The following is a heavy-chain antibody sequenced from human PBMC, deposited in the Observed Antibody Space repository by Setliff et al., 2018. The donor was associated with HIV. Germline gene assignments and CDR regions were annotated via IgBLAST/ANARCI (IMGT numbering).Heavy chain of an antibody. CDR1: GYTFISYA. CDR2: INVGNGKT. J-gene: IGHJ6*03. CDR3: ARSLERQWLVPYYMDV. Sequence: GASVKVSCKASGYTFISYAIHWVRQAPGQRLEWMGWINVGNGKTKYSQNFQGRVTITRGTFASTAYMELSSLRSEDTAVYYCARSLERQWLVPYYMDVWGKGTTVTVS. D-gene: IGHD6-19*01. V-gene: IGHV1-3*01.